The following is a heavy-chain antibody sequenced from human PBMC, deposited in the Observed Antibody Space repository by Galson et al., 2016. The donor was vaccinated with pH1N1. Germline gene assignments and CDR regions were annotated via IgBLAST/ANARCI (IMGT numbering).Heavy chain of an antibody. V-gene: IGHV5-51*01. CDR2: IYLGGSLI. J-gene: IGHJ3*02. CDR3: ARQNDYGDYRGDALDI. Sequence: QSGAEVKKPGESLKISCKGSGHKFTSSWIGWVRQMPGKGLEWMGIIYLGGSLIRYRPSFQGQVTISADKSVNIVDLEWGSLRDSNTAMYYCARQNDYGDYRGDALDIWGQGTMVTVSS. CDR1: GHKFTSSW. D-gene: IGHD4-17*01.